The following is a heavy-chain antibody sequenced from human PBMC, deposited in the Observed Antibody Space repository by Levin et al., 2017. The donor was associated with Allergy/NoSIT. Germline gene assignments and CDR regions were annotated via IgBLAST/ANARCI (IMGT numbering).Heavy chain of an antibody. CDR3: ARERSPGLY. CDR1: GDSTRGSF. D-gene: IGHD3-10*01. V-gene: IGHV4-59*01. J-gene: IGHJ4*02. Sequence: SETLSLTCTVSGDSTRGSFWTWIRQPPGKGLEWIGFIHYSGSTIYSPSLKSRVTISADTSKNQFSLKLNSVTAADTAVYYCARERSPGLYWGQGILVTVSS. CDR2: IHYSGST.